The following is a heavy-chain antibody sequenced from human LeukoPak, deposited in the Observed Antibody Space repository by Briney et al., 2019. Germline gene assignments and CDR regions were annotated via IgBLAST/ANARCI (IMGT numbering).Heavy chain of an antibody. D-gene: IGHD3-3*01. CDR3: ARDSAPYYDFWSGFDP. CDR2: ISSTGNTL. Sequence: PGGSLRLSCAASGFTFSDYYMSWIRQAPGKGLEWVSYISSTGNTLYYADSVKGRFTISRDNAKNTLYLQMNSLRAEDTAVYYCARDSAPYYDFWSGFDPWGQGTLVTVSS. V-gene: IGHV3-11*01. CDR1: GFTFSDYY. J-gene: IGHJ5*02.